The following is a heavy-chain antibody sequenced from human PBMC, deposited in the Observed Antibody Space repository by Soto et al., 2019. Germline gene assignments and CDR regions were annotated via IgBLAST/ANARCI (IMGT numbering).Heavy chain of an antibody. D-gene: IGHD2-2*01. CDR2: ISGSGGST. CDR3: AKGRGYCSSTGCYGGGIYFDY. CDR1: GFTFSSYA. V-gene: IGHV3-23*01. Sequence: EVQLLESGGGLVQPGGSLRLSCAASGFTFSSYAMSWVRQAPGKGLEWVSAISGSGGSTYYADSVKGRFTISRDNSKNTLYLQMNSLRAEDTAVYYCAKGRGYCSSTGCYGGGIYFDYWGQGTLVTVSS. J-gene: IGHJ4*02.